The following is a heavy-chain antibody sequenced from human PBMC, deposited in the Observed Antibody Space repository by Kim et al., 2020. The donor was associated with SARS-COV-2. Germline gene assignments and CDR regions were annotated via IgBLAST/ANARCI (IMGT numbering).Heavy chain of an antibody. CDR3: ARDGSNREFLFSPYYYYGMDV. V-gene: IGHV3-21*01. CDR1: GFTFSSYS. J-gene: IGHJ6*02. CDR2: ISSSSSYI. Sequence: GGSLRLSCAASGFTFSSYSMNWVRQAPGKGLEWVSSISSSSSYIYYADSVKGRFTISRDNAKNSLYLQMNSLRAEDTAVYYCARDGSNREFLFSPYYYYGMDVWGQGTTVTVSS. D-gene: IGHD3-10*01.